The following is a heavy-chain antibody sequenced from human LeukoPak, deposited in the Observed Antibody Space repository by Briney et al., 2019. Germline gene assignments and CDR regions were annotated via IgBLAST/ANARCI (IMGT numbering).Heavy chain of an antibody. Sequence: GASVKVSCKASGYTFTGYYMHWVRQAPGQGLEWMGWINPNSGGTNYAQKFQGRVTMTRDTSISTAYMELSRLRSDDTAVYYCARFFSSLIHIAATDLDYWGQGTLVTVSS. CDR2: INPNSGGT. CDR3: ARFFSSLIHIAATDLDY. CDR1: GYTFTGYY. J-gene: IGHJ4*02. V-gene: IGHV1-2*02. D-gene: IGHD6-13*01.